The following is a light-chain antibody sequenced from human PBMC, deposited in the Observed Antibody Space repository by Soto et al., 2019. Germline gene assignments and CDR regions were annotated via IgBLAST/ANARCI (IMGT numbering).Light chain of an antibody. CDR1: EIISSS. CDR2: DVS. V-gene: IGKV1-5*01. CDR3: QHYNRYSWT. Sequence: GDRVTITCRASEIISSSLAWYQQKPGKAPKLLIYDVSNLESGVPSRFSGSGSGTEFTLTISSLQPDDFATYYCQHYNRYSWTFGEGTKVDIK. J-gene: IGKJ1*01.